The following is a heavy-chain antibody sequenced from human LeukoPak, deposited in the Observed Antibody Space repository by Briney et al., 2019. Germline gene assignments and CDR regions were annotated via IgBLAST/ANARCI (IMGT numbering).Heavy chain of an antibody. J-gene: IGHJ4*02. CDR1: GFTFSSYA. CDR2: ISYDGSNK. CDR3: AREGQSITMIGRGYYFDY. V-gene: IGHV3-30*04. D-gene: IGHD3-22*01. Sequence: PGGSLRLSCAASGFTFSSYAMHWVRQAPGKGLEWVAVISYDGSNKYYADSVKGRFTISRDNSKNTLYLQMNSLRAEDTAVYYCAREGQSITMIGRGYYFDYWGQGTLVTVSS.